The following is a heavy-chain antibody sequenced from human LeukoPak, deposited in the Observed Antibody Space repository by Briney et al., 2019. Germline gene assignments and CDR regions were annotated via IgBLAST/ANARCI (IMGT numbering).Heavy chain of an antibody. CDR2: IIPIFGTA. V-gene: IGHV1-69*05. Sequence: ASVKVSCKASGGTFSSYAISWVRQAPGQGLEWMGGIIPIFGTANYAQKFQGRVTITTDESTSTAYMELSSLRSEDTAVYYCARTFGGWDNWFDPWGQGTLVTVSS. D-gene: IGHD3-10*01. J-gene: IGHJ5*02. CDR3: ARTFGGWDNWFDP. CDR1: GGTFSSYA.